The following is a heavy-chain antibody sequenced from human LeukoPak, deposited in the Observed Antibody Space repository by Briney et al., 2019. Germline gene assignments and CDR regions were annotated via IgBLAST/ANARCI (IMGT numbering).Heavy chain of an antibody. D-gene: IGHD3-10*01. V-gene: IGHV1-2*02. Sequence: ASVKVSRKASGYTFTGYYMHWVRQAPGQGLEWMGWINPNSGGTNYAQKFQGRVTMTRDTSISTAYMELSRLRSDDTAVYYCARATMVRGGPAGYWGQGTLVTVSS. J-gene: IGHJ4*02. CDR3: ARATMVRGGPAGY. CDR2: INPNSGGT. CDR1: GYTFTGYY.